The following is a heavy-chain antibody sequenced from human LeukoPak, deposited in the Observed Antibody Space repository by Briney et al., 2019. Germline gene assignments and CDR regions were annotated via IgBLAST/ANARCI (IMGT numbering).Heavy chain of an antibody. CDR3: ARAYCTTTSCYGRYFDY. Sequence: PSETLSLTCAVSGYSISSGYYWGWIRQPPGEGLEWIGSIYHGGSTYYNPSLKSRVTMSVDTSKNQFSLKLSSVTAADTAVYYCARAYCTTTSCYGRYFDYWGQGTLVTASS. CDR2: IYHGGST. D-gene: IGHD2-2*01. J-gene: IGHJ4*02. CDR1: GYSISSGYY. V-gene: IGHV4-38-2*01.